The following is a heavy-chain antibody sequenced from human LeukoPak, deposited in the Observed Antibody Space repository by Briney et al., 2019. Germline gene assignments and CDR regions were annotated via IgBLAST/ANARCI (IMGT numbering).Heavy chain of an antibody. CDR1: GGSISSYY. D-gene: IGHD4-17*01. CDR2: IYYSGST. V-gene: IGHV4-59*01. CDR3: ARYGDYVFDL. J-gene: IGHJ4*02. Sequence: SETLSLTCTVTGGSISSYYWSWIRQPPGKGLEWIGYIYYSGSTIYNPSLKSRVTISVDTSKNQFSLKLSSVTAADTAVYYCARYGDYVFDLWGQGTLVTVSS.